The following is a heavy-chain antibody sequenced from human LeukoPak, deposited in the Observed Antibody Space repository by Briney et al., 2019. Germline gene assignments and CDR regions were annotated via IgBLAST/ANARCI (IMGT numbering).Heavy chain of an antibody. J-gene: IGHJ4*02. D-gene: IGHD6-19*01. V-gene: IGHV4-59*08. CDR3: ARRSGWYGYFDY. CDR1: GGSISSYY. CDR2: IYYSGST. Sequence: SETLSLTCTVSGGSISSYYWSWIRQPPGKGLEWIGYIYYSGSTNYNPSLKSRVTISVDTSKNQFSLKLSSVTAADTAVYYCARRSGWYGYFDYWGQGTLVTVSS.